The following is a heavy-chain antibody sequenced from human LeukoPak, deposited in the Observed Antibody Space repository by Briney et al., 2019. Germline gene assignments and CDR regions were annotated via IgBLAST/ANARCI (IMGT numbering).Heavy chain of an antibody. CDR3: ARVREADQPLSFDY. D-gene: IGHD2-2*01. J-gene: IGHJ4*02. Sequence: GGSLRLSCAASGFTFSSYGMHWVRQAPGKGLEWVAVIWYDGSNKYYADSVKGRFTISRDNSKNTLYLQMNGLRAEDTAVYYCARVREADQPLSFDYWGQGTLVTVSS. CDR2: IWYDGSNK. CDR1: GFTFSSYG. V-gene: IGHV3-33*01.